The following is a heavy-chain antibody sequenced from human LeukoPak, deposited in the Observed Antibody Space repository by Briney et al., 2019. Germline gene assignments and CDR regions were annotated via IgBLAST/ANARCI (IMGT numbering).Heavy chain of an antibody. Sequence: ASVKVSCKASGGTFISYAISWVRQAPGQGLEWMGRINPNSGGTNYAQKFQGRVTMTRDTSISTAYMELSRLKSDDTAVYYCARADYSVYWGQGTLVTVSS. V-gene: IGHV1-2*06. CDR3: ARADYSVY. CDR2: INPNSGGT. CDR1: GGTFISYA. D-gene: IGHD2-15*01. J-gene: IGHJ4*02.